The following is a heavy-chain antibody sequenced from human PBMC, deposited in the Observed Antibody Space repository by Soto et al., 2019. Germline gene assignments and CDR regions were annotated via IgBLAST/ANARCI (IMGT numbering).Heavy chain of an antibody. CDR1: GYTFTDFS. J-gene: IGHJ4*02. CDR3: ARDRWLTTRDFDY. CDR2: INPDSGET. D-gene: IGHD6-19*01. V-gene: IGHV1-3*01. Sequence: VPLLQSGAEVKEPGASVKLSCKASGYTFTDFSVHWVRQAPRQGLEWVGWINPDSGETTSSQNFQGRVTIARDTSATTVYMELSSLTSEDTAMYYCARDRWLTTRDFDYWGEGTLVTVSS.